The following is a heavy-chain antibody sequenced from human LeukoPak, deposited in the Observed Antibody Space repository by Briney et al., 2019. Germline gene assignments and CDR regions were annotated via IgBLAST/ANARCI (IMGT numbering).Heavy chain of an antibody. CDR1: GGSINSYY. CDR2: IHYTGST. Sequence: PSETLSLTCTVSGGSINSYYWSWIRQPPGKGLECIGYIHYTGSTNYNPSLKSRVTISVDTSKNQFSLKLSSVTAADTAIYYCARGGYSYGFDNFDFWGQGTLVTVSS. D-gene: IGHD5-18*01. V-gene: IGHV4-59*01. CDR3: ARGGYSYGFDNFDF. J-gene: IGHJ4*02.